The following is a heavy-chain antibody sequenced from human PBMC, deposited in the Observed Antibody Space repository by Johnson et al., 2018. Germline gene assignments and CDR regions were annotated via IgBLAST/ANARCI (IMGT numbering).Heavy chain of an antibody. V-gene: IGHV3-9*01. D-gene: IGHD3-9*01. CDR1: GFIFDEYA. CDR2: ISRNSGSI. CDR3: ARHGRYFDWLGTNYYYYMDV. J-gene: IGHJ6*03. Sequence: VQLVESGGGLVQPGRSXRLSCAASGFIFDEYAMHWVRQVPGKGLGWVSGISRNSGSIGHADSVKGRFTISRDNAKYSLHLQMNRLRAEDTALYYWARHGRYFDWLGTNYYYYMDVWGKGTTVTVSS.